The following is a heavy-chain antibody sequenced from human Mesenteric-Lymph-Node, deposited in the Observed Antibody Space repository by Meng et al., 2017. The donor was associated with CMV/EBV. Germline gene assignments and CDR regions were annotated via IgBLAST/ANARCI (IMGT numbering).Heavy chain of an antibody. J-gene: IGHJ4*01. CDR3: VRGRHSGSWLFDF. V-gene: IGHV1-69*10. D-gene: IGHD6-13*01. CDR2: IIPILGIA. CDR1: GGTFSSYA. Sequence: SVQVSCKASGGTFSSYAISWVRQAPGQGLEWMGGIIPILGIANYAQKFQGRVTITADKSTSTAYMDLSSLTSEDMAVYFCVRGRHSGSWLFDFWGHGSLVTVSS.